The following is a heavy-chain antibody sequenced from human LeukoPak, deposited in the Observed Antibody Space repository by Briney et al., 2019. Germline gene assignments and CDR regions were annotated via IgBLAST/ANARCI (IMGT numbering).Heavy chain of an antibody. J-gene: IGHJ4*02. V-gene: IGHV3-23*01. Sequence: GGSLRLSCAASGFTFSSYAMSWVRQAPGKGLEWVSAISGSGGSTYYADSVKGRFTISRDNSKNTLYLQMNSLRAEDTAVYYCAKDELITVIIQVDYFDYWGQGTLVTVSS. CDR3: AKDELITVIIQVDYFDY. CDR2: ISGSGGST. D-gene: IGHD2-21*01. CDR1: GFTFSSYA.